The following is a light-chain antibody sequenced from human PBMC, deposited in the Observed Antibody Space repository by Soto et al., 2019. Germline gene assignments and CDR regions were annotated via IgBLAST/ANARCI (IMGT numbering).Light chain of an antibody. Sequence: DIQMTQSPSSLSACVGDTVTITFQASQDISHYLDWCQQRPGQAPRLLIYGASTRAAGIPDRFSGSGSGTDFTLTITSLEPEDSAVYFCQQYTGPPTTFGQGTRLEIK. CDR1: QDISHY. J-gene: IGKJ5*01. CDR3: QQYTGPPTT. CDR2: GAS. V-gene: IGKV1-33*01.